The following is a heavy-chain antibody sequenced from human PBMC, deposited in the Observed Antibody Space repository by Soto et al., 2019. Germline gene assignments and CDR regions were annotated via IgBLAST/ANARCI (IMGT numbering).Heavy chain of an antibody. CDR2: ISGSDGST. D-gene: IGHD2-8*02. CDR3: VKDWTGDTCPCMDV. Sequence: EVKLLESGGGLVQPGGSLRLSCAASGFTFNNYAMTWVRQAPGKGLEWVSTISGSDGSTYYADSVKGRLTISRDNSKNALYLQMSSLRAEDTALYYCVKDWTGDTCPCMDVWGQGTTVTVSS. J-gene: IGHJ6*01. V-gene: IGHV3-23*01. CDR1: GFTFNNYA.